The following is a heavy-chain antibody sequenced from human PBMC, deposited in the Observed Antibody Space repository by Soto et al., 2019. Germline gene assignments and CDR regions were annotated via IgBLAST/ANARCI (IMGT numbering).Heavy chain of an antibody. CDR3: ARDSRTGCSSTDCYMS. J-gene: IGHJ5*02. D-gene: IGHD2-2*01. CDR2: IYYSGNT. CDR1: GGSISSSSDY. Sequence: SETLSLTCSVSGGSISSSSDYWGWIRQPPGKGLEWIGSIYYSGNTYYNPSLKSRVTISIDTSKNQFSLKLTSVTAADTATYYCARDSRTGCSSTDCYMSWGRGILVTVSS. V-gene: IGHV4-39*02.